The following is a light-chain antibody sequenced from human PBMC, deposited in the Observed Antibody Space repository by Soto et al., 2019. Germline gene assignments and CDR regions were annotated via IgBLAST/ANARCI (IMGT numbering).Light chain of an antibody. CDR1: SSDVGGYNY. CDR2: EVT. J-gene: IGLJ3*02. Sequence: QSVLTQPPSASGSPGQSVTISCTGTSSDVGGYNYVSWYQQYPGRAPKLMIYEVTKRPSGVPDRFSGSKSGNTASLTVSGLQGEDEADYSCSSYAASKDFSFVFGGGTQLTVL. V-gene: IGLV2-8*01. CDR3: SSYAASKDFSFV.